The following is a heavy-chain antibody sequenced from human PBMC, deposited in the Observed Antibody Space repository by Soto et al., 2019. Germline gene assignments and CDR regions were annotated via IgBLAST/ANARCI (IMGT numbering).Heavy chain of an antibody. V-gene: IGHV3-9*01. J-gene: IGHJ4*02. CDR2: ISWNSGSI. CDR1: GFSFDNYA. Sequence: EVQLVESGGGLVQPGRSLRLSCAASGFSFDNYAMHWVRQAPRKGLEWVSGISWNSGSIDYADSVKGRFTISRDNAKNSLYLQMNSLRAEDTALYYCASALERYCSSTSCYENFDYWGQGTLVTVSS. D-gene: IGHD2-2*01. CDR3: ASALERYCSSTSCYENFDY.